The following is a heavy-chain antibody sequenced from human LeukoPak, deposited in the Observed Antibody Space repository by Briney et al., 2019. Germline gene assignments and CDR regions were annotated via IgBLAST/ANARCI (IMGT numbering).Heavy chain of an antibody. CDR1: GFTFSSYA. CDR3: ARDPYNGAYSEGYYYYYMDV. D-gene: IGHD1-1*01. V-gene: IGHV3-21*01. Sequence: PGGSLRLSCAASGFTFSSYAMSWVRQAPGKGLEWVSSISSTSKYIYYGDSVKGRFTISRDNAKNSLYLQMNSLRVEDTAIYYCARDPYNGAYSEGYYYYYMDVWGKGTTVTVSS. CDR2: ISSTSKYI. J-gene: IGHJ6*03.